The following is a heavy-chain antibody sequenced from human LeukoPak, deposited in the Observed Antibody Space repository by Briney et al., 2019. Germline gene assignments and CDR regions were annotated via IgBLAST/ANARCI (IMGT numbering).Heavy chain of an antibody. Sequence: GGSLRLSCAASGFTFSSYGMHWVRQAPGKGLEWVAFIRYDGSNKYYADSVKGRFTISRDNSKNTLYLQMNSLRAEDTAVYYCITPDKPLGFCSGGSCSLGCSWGKGTTVTISA. CDR3: ITPDKPLGFCSGGSCSLGCS. V-gene: IGHV3-30*02. CDR1: GFTFSSYG. J-gene: IGHJ6*04. CDR2: IRYDGSNK. D-gene: IGHD2-15*01.